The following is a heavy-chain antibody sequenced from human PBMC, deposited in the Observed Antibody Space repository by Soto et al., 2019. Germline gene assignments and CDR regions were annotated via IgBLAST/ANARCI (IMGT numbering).Heavy chain of an antibody. V-gene: IGHV3-7*03. CDR2: IKQDGSEK. D-gene: IGHD3-22*01. Sequence: GGSLRLSCAASGFTFSSYWMSWVRQAPGEGLERVANIKQDGSEKYYVDSVKGRFTISRDNAKNSLYLQMNSLRAEDTAVYYCARDGPSYYYDSSGYWEYFQHWGQGTLVTVSS. J-gene: IGHJ1*01. CDR3: ARDGPSYYYDSSGYWEYFQH. CDR1: GFTFSSYW.